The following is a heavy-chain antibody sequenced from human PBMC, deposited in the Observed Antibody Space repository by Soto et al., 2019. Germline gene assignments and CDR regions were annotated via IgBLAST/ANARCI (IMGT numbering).Heavy chain of an antibody. Sequence: VASVKVSCKASGYTFTGYYMHWVRQAPGQGLEWMGWINPNSGGTNYAQKFQGWVTMTRDTSISTAYMELSRLRSDDTAVYYCCRTSTASGYYFDYWGQGTLVTVS. CDR1: GYTFTGYY. CDR2: INPNSGGT. V-gene: IGHV1-2*04. J-gene: IGHJ4*02. D-gene: IGHD1-26*01. CDR3: CRTSTASGYYFDY.